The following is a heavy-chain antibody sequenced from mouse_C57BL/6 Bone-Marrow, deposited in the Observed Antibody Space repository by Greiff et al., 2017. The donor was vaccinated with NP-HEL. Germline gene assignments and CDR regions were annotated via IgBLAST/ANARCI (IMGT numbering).Heavy chain of an antibody. V-gene: IGHV14-3*01. J-gene: IGHJ4*01. CDR3: ARRGVGRNGKRDYYAMDY. CDR2: IDPANGNT. CDR1: GFNIKNTY. Sequence: EVQLQQSVAELVRPGASVKLSCTASGFNIKNTYMHWVKQRPEQGLEWIGRIDPANGNTKYAPKFQGQATITADTSSNTAYLQLSSLTSEDTAIYYCARRGVGRNGKRDYYAMDYWGQGTSVTVSS. D-gene: IGHD2-1*01.